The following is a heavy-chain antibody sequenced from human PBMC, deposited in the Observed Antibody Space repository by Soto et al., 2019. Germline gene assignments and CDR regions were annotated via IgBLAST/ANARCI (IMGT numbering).Heavy chain of an antibody. CDR2: ITPSGGSA. Sequence: GASVKVSCKASGGTFSSYAISWVRQAPGQGLEWMGRITPSGGSATYAQKFRGRVPITRDKSTSTAYMELGSLGSEDTAVYFCAGALGYCSSTRCPATFDIWGQGKMVTVSS. V-gene: IGHV1-69*04. CDR1: GGTFSSYA. CDR3: AGALGYCSSTRCPATFDI. D-gene: IGHD2-2*01. J-gene: IGHJ3*02.